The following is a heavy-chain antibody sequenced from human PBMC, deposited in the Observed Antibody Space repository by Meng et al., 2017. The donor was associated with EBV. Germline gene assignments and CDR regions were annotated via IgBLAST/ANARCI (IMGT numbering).Heavy chain of an antibody. CDR3: ARESSGSGWSFDI. Sequence: QVQVVQSGGEVKKPGAPVKVSRKTSGYMFANYGIHWVRRAPGHGLEWLGWINNVNGDTNYAQKFQDRVTMTTDTSTTTVTMELRSLRYDDTAEYYCARESSGSGWSFDIWGQGTLVTVYS. CDR2: INNVNGDT. CDR1: GYMFANYG. J-gene: IGHJ4*02. D-gene: IGHD6-19*01. V-gene: IGHV1-18*01.